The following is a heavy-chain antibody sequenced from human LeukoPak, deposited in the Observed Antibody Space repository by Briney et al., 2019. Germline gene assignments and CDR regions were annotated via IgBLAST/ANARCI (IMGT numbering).Heavy chain of an antibody. CDR2: INHSGST. CDR1: GDSISSTSYY. V-gene: IGHV4-39*07. D-gene: IGHD5-18*01. CDR3: AVGVDTAMVTVPFDI. J-gene: IGHJ3*02. Sequence: SETLSLTCTVSGDSISSTSYYWGWIRQPPGTGLEWIGEINHSGSTNYNPSLKSRVTISVDTSKNQFSLKLSSVTAADTAVYYCAVGVDTAMVTVPFDIWGQGTMVTVSS.